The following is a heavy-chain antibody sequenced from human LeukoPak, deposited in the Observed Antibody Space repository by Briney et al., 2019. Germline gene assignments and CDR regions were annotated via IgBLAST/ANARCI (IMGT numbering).Heavy chain of an antibody. D-gene: IGHD2-2*01. J-gene: IGHJ3*02. CDR1: GFTFDDYT. CDR2: IRYDGSNK. CDR3: ARGSRYCSSTACLDAFDI. Sequence: GRSLRLSCAASGFTFDDYTMHWVRQAPGKGLEWVAFIRYDGSNKYYADSVKGRFTISRDNSMNTLYLQMNSLRAEDTAVYYCARGSRYCSSTACLDAFDIWGQGTMVTVSS. V-gene: IGHV3-30*02.